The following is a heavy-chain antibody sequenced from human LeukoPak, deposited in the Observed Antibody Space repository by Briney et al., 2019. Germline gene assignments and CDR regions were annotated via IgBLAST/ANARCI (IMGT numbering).Heavy chain of an antibody. D-gene: IGHD3-9*01. CDR3: ARDRRGVLRYFDWLFDY. Sequence: PSETLSLTCTVSGGSISSSSYYWGWIRQPPGKGLEWIGSIYYSGSTYYNPSLKSRVTISVDTSKNQFSLKLSSVTAADTAVYYCARDRRGVLRYFDWLFDYWGQGTLVTVSS. CDR1: GGSISSSSYY. CDR2: IYYSGST. J-gene: IGHJ4*02. V-gene: IGHV4-39*07.